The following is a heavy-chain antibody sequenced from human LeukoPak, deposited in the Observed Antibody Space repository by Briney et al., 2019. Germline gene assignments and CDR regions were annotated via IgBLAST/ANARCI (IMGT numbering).Heavy chain of an antibody. CDR2: INPSGGRT. D-gene: IGHD6-19*01. J-gene: IGHJ4*02. CDR1: GYIFTSYY. Sequence: ASVKDSCKGSGYIFTSYYMLWVRQAPGQGLEWMGIINPSGGRTSYAQKFQGIVTMTRDTSTSTVYMELSSLSSEDTAVYYCARPSRSRIAVAATDYWGQGTLVTVSS. V-gene: IGHV1-46*01. CDR3: ARPSRSRIAVAATDY.